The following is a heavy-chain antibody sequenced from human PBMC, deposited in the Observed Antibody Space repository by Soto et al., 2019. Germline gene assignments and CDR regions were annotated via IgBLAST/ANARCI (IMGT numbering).Heavy chain of an antibody. CDR1: GFTFSSSW. CDR2: RKPDGGET. V-gene: IGHV3-7*05. J-gene: IGHJ4*02. D-gene: IGHD4-17*01. Sequence: EVQLVESGGGLVQPGGSLRLSCAASGFTFSSSWMSWVRQAPGKGPEWVANRKPDGGETYYVDSVKCRFTISRDNAKNSLYLQMNSLRVEDTAVYYCARERDYGWDYWGQGTLVTVSS. CDR3: ARERDYGWDY.